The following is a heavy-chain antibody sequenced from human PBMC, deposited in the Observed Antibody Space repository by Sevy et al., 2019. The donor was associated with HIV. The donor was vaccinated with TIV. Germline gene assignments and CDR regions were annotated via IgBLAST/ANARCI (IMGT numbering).Heavy chain of an antibody. CDR1: GGSISSGDYY. D-gene: IGHD3-22*01. CDR2: IYYSGST. J-gene: IGHJ4*02. Sequence: SETLSLTCTVSGGSISSGDYYWSWIRQPPGKGLEWIGYIYYSGSTYYNPSLKSRVTISVDTSKNQFSLKLSSVTAADTAVYYCARATTYDSSGYYDGPFDYWGQGTLVTVSS. CDR3: ARATTYDSSGYYDGPFDY. V-gene: IGHV4-30-4*01.